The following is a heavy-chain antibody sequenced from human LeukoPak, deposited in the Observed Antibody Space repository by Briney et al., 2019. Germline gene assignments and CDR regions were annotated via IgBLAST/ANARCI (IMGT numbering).Heavy chain of an antibody. V-gene: IGHV3-53*01. CDR3: ARDLDYSSSSFDY. CDR2: IYSGGST. D-gene: IGHD6-6*01. Sequence: GGSLRLSCAASGFTVSSNYMSWVRQAPGKGLEWVSIIYSGGSTFYADSVKGRFTISRDNSKNTLYLQMNSLRAEDTAVYYCARDLDYSSSSFDYWGQGTLVTVSS. CDR1: GFTVSSNY. J-gene: IGHJ4*02.